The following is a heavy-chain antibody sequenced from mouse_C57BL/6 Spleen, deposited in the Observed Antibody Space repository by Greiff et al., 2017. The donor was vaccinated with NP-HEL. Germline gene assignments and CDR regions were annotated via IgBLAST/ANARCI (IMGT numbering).Heavy chain of an antibody. D-gene: IGHD1-1*01. CDR1: GFTFSDYY. J-gene: IGHJ4*01. CDR2: ISTGGGST. CDR3: ARHGSDYYGSSYAMDY. Sequence: EVKVEESGGGLVQPGGSLKLSCAASGFTFSDYYMYWVRQTPEKRLEWVAYISTGGGSTYYPDTVKGRFTISRDNATNTLYLQMSRLKSEDTAMYYCARHGSDYYGSSYAMDYWGQGTSVTVSS. V-gene: IGHV5-12*01.